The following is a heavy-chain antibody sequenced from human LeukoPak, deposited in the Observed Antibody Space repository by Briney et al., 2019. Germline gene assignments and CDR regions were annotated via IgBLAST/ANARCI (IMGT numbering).Heavy chain of an antibody. V-gene: IGHV1-18*01. J-gene: IGHJ4*02. D-gene: IGHD2-2*02. Sequence: GASVKVSRKDSGYTFTSYGISWVRQAPGQGLEWMGWISAYNGNTNYAQKPQGRVTMTTDTSTSTAYMELRSLRSDDTAVYYCARVVPAAIRDADYWGQGTLVTVSS. CDR3: ARVVPAAIRDADY. CDR1: GYTFTSYG. CDR2: ISAYNGNT.